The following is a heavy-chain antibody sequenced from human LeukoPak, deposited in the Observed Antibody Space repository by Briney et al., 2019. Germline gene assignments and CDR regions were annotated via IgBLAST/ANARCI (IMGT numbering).Heavy chain of an antibody. CDR2: IRFDGSNE. V-gene: IGHV3-33*01. Sequence: GGSLRLSCVASGFTFRSYAMHWVRQAPGKGLEWVAVIRFDGSNEHYADSMKGRVTISRDNSKNTLYLQVYTLRAEDTAVYYCARDQYSSGWSHPGDYWGQGTLVTVSS. CDR3: ARDQYSSGWSHPGDY. D-gene: IGHD6-19*01. J-gene: IGHJ4*02. CDR1: GFTFRSYA.